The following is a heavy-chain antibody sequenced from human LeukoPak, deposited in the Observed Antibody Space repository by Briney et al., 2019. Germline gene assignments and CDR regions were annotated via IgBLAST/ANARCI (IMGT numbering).Heavy chain of an antibody. Sequence: APVKASCKASGYSFTNYYIQWVRQAPGQGLEWMGVINPSGGSTAYAQKFQGRVTMTRDTSTSTVYMELSSLRSDDTAVYFCATVARNMPPLWGQGTLVTVSS. V-gene: IGHV1-46*01. CDR1: GYSFTNYY. D-gene: IGHD1-14*01. CDR2: INPSGGST. J-gene: IGHJ4*02. CDR3: ATVARNMPPL.